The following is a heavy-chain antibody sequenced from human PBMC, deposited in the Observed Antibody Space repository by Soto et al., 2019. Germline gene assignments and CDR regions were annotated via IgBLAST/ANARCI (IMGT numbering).Heavy chain of an antibody. V-gene: IGHV3-53*01. J-gene: IGHJ4*02. D-gene: IGHD3-10*01. CDR1: GFIVTSNY. CDR2: IYSDGTT. Sequence: XGSLRLSCAASGFIVTSNYMSWVRQAPGKGLEWVSVIYSDGTTNYAESVKGRFTISRDNSKNTVFLQMSSLRAEDTAVYYCAKGGPGAASGLFESWGQGTLVTVPS. CDR3: AKGGPGAASGLFES.